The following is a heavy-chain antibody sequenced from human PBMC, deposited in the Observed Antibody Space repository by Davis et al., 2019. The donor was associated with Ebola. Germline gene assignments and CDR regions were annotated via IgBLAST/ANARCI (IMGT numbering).Heavy chain of an antibody. CDR2: IYYSGTT. D-gene: IGHD3-22*01. V-gene: IGHV4-39*01. Sequence: MPSETLSLTCTVSGGSMSISGYYWTWIRQPPGKGPQWIGSIYYSGTTYYNPSLKSRVTISVDTSKSQFSLKLNSVTGADTAVYYSGRHSHNSGFDYWGQGPLVTVSS. J-gene: IGHJ4*02. CDR1: GGSMSISGYY. CDR3: GRHSHNSGFDY.